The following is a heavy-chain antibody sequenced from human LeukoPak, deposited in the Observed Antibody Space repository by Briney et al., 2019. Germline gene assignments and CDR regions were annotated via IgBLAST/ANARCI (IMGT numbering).Heavy chain of an antibody. V-gene: IGHV4-34*01. Sequence: SETLSLTCAVYGGSFSGHYWSWIRQPPGKGLEWIGEINHSGSTNYNPSLKSRVTISVDTSKNQFSLKLSSVTAADTAVYYCASFCSSTSCFGDYWGQGTLVTVSS. CDR2: INHSGST. D-gene: IGHD2-2*01. CDR3: ASFCSSTSCFGDY. CDR1: GGSFSGHY. J-gene: IGHJ4*02.